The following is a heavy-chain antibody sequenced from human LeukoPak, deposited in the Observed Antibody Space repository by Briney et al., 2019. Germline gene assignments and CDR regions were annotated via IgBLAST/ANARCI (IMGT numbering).Heavy chain of an antibody. CDR3: ARDAYYDSRGYTKNFDY. Sequence: GGSLRLSCAASGFTFSSYWMSWVRQAPGKGLEWVANIKQDGSEKYYVDSVKGRFTISRDNAKNSLYLQMDSLRAEDTAVYYCARDAYYDSRGYTKNFDYWGQGTLVTVSS. CDR1: GFTFSSYW. V-gene: IGHV3-7*01. J-gene: IGHJ4*02. CDR2: IKQDGSEK. D-gene: IGHD3-22*01.